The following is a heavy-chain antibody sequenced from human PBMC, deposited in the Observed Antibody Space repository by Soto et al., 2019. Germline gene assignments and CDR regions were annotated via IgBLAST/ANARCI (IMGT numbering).Heavy chain of an antibody. J-gene: IGHJ4*02. CDR1: GYTLTELS. CDR3: ATDLGGGNSWGFDY. Sequence: ASVKVSCKVSGYTLTELSMHWVRQAPGKGLEWMGGFDPEDGETIYAQKFQGRVTMTEDTSTDTAYMELSSLRSEDTAVYYCATDLGGGNSWGFDYWGQGTLVTVSS. CDR2: FDPEDGET. D-gene: IGHD2-21*02. V-gene: IGHV1-24*01.